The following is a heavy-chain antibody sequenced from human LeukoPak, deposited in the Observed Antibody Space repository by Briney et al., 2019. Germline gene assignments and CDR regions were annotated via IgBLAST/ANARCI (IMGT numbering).Heavy chain of an antibody. CDR2: INPNSGGT. CDR1: GYTFTSNY. CDR3: ARDLPKTGYVGALDI. V-gene: IGHV1-2*02. D-gene: IGHD5-12*01. J-gene: IGHJ3*02. Sequence: ASVKVSCKAFGYTFTSNYMHWVRQAPGQGPEWMGWINPNSGGTNYAQNFKGRVTMTRDTSISTAYMEVNSLTSDDTAVYYCARDLPKTGYVGALDIWGQGTMVTVSS.